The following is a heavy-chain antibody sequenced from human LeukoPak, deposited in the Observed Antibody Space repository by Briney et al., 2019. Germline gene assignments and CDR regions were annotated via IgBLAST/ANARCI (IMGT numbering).Heavy chain of an antibody. CDR2: ISGSGDNT. D-gene: IGHD2-15*01. V-gene: IGHV3-23*01. CDR1: GFTFSSYA. Sequence: GGSLRLSCAASGFTFSSYAMNWVRQAPGKGLEWVSAISGSGDNTYYADSVKGRFTISRDNSKNTQYVQMNSLRAEDTAVYYCAKSKVVAATMGRFDYWGQGTLVTVSS. CDR3: AKSKVVAATMGRFDY. J-gene: IGHJ4*02.